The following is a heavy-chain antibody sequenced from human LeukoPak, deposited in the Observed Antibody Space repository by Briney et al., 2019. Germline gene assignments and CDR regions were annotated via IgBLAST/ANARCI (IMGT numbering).Heavy chain of an antibody. J-gene: IGHJ6*04. CDR2: TSGSGGST. V-gene: IGHV3-23*01. CDR1: GFTFSSYA. CDR3: AKLPWSGLYPILDV. D-gene: IGHD3-3*01. Sequence: GGSLRLSCAASGFTFSSYAMSWVRQAPGKGLEWVSATSGSGGSTYYADSVKGRFTISRDNSKNTLYLQMNSLRAEDTAVYYCAKLPWSGLYPILDVWGKGTTVTVSS.